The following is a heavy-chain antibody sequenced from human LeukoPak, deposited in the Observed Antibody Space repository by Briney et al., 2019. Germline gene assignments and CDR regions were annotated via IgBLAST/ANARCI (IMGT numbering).Heavy chain of an antibody. J-gene: IGHJ5*02. CDR3: ARDRRQWLRGPFDP. D-gene: IGHD6-19*01. CDR1: GFTFSDYS. CDR2: IYSGST. V-gene: IGHV4-59*01. Sequence: GSLRLSCAASGFTFSDYSMNWVRQAPGKGLEWIGYIYSGSTNYNPSLKSRVTISVDTSKNQFSLKLRSVTAADTAVYYCARDRRQWLRGPFDPWGQGTLVTVSP.